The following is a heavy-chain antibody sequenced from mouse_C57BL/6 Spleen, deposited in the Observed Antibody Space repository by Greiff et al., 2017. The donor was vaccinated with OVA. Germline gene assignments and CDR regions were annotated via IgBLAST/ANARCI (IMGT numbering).Heavy chain of an antibody. J-gene: IGHJ2*01. D-gene: IGHD2-3*01. CDR1: GFTFSDYG. Sequence: EVKLMESGGGLVQPGGSLKLSCAASGFTFSDYGMAWVRQAPRKGPEWVAFISNLAYSIYYADTVTGRFTISRANAKNTLYLEMSSLWSEDTAMYYCARQDGYYLDYWGQGTTLTVSS. V-gene: IGHV5-15*01. CDR3: ARQDGYYLDY. CDR2: ISNLAYSI.